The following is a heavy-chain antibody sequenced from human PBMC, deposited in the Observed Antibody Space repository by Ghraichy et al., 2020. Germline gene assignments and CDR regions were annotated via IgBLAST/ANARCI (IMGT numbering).Heavy chain of an antibody. CDR3: ARLAPVAEDY. CDR1: GGSMRTYDLH. CDR2: INLSGSI. V-gene: IGHV4-39*01. J-gene: IGHJ4*02. Sequence: SETLSLTCTVSGGSMRTYDLHWGWIRQPPGKGLEWIGNINLSGSINYNPSLKSRVAMSVDPSRSQFSLRLRSVTAADTAVYYCARLAPVAEDYWGQGALVTISS.